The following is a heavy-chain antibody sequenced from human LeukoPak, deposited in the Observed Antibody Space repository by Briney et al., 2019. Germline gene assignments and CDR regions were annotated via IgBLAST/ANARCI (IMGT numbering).Heavy chain of an antibody. CDR1: GFTFSGYE. D-gene: IGHD3-10*01. Sequence: GGSLRLSCAASGFTFSGYEMTWVRQAPGKGLGWVSYVGASGSTTYYADSVQGRFTISRDNSENTLYLQMNSLRAEDSAVYYCARVYYGSGSYSYFDYWGQGTLVTVSS. V-gene: IGHV3-48*03. CDR2: VGASGSTT. J-gene: IGHJ4*02. CDR3: ARVYYGSGSYSYFDY.